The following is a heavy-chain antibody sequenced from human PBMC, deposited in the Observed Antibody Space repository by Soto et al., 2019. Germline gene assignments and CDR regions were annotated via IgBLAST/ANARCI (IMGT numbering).Heavy chain of an antibody. J-gene: IGHJ3*02. CDR3: ARQISGDSDAFDM. CDR2: INPNSGGA. D-gene: IGHD2-21*02. CDR1: GYTFTGYY. V-gene: IGHV1-2*02. Sequence: EASVKVSCKASGYTFTGYYMHWVRQAPGQGLERMGWINPNSGGANYAQKFQGRVTMTRDTSISTAYMELSSLRSDDTAMYYCARQISGDSDAFDMWGQGTMVTVSS.